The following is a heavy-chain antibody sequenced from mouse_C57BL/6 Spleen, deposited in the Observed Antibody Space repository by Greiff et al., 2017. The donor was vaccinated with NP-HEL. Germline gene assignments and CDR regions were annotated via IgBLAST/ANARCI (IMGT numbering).Heavy chain of an antibody. J-gene: IGHJ3*01. Sequence: QVQLQQPGAELVKPGASVKLSCKASGYTFTSYWMQWVKQRPGQGLEWIGEIDPSDSYTNYNQKFKGKATLTVDTSSSTAYMQLSSLTSEDSAVYYCVSYYYGSSSFAYWGQGTLVTVSA. V-gene: IGHV1-50*01. D-gene: IGHD1-1*01. CDR1: GYTFTSYW. CDR3: VSYYYGSSSFAY. CDR2: IDPSDSYT.